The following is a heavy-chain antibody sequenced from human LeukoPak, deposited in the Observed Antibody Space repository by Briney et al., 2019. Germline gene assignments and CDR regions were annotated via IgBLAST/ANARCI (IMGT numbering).Heavy chain of an antibody. V-gene: IGHV4-34*01. CDR3: ARWYYDSSGYRYFDY. J-gene: IGHJ4*02. CDR2: INHSGST. CDR1: GGSFSGYY. Sequence: SETLSLTCAVYGGSFSGYYWSWIRQPPGKGLEWIGEINHSGSTNYNPSLKSRVTISVDTSKNQFSLKLSSVTAADTATYYCARWYYDSSGYRYFDYWGQGTLVTVSS. D-gene: IGHD3-22*01.